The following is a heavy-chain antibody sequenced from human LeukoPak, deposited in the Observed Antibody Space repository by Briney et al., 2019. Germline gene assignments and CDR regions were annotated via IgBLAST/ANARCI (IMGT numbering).Heavy chain of an antibody. J-gene: IGHJ4*02. CDR3: ARAHDTAMVFDY. Sequence: SETLSLTCAVYGGSFSGYYWSWIRQPPGKGLEWIGEINHSGSTNYNPSLKSRVTISVDTSKNQFSLKLSSVTAADTAVYYCARAHDTAMVFDYWGQGTLVTVSP. CDR1: GGSFSGYY. V-gene: IGHV4-34*01. D-gene: IGHD5-18*01. CDR2: INHSGST.